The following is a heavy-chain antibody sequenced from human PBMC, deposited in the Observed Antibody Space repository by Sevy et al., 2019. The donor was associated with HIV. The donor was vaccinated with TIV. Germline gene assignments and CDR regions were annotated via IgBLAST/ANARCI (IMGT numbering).Heavy chain of an antibody. Sequence: GGSLRLSCTGSGFAFSDYALSWVRQAPGKGLEWVGFIRNKEYNGTTEYAASVKGRFFISRDDSKRVAYLDMNSLKTADTGLYYCTRSVTSIYWGRGTLVTVSS. CDR1: GFAFSDYA. V-gene: IGHV3-49*04. CDR3: TRSVTSIY. D-gene: IGHD4-4*01. J-gene: IGHJ4*02. CDR2: IRNKEYNGTT.